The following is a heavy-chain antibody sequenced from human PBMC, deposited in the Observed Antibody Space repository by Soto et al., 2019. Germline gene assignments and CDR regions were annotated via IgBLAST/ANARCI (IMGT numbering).Heavy chain of an antibody. Sequence: GESLKISCKGSGYSFTSYWIGWVRQMPGKGLEWMGIIYPGDSDTRYSPSFQGQVTISADKSISTAYLQWSSLKASDTAMYYCARQRIVVVPAAARGGNYYYGMDVWGQGTTVTVS. D-gene: IGHD2-2*01. CDR2: IYPGDSDT. CDR1: GYSFTSYW. CDR3: ARQRIVVVPAAARGGNYYYGMDV. J-gene: IGHJ6*02. V-gene: IGHV5-51*01.